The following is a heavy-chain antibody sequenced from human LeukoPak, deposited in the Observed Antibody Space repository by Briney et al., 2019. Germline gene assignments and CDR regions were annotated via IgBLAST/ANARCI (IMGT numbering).Heavy chain of an antibody. CDR3: SREPGGGSSWD. CDR2: IYPRGST. CDR1: GGSISSGSYS. Sequence: PSQTLSLTCAVSGGSISSGSYSWSWIRQPPGKGLEWIGYIYPRGSTYYNPSLKSRVILSLDKSANQFSLNLSSVTAADTAVYYCSREPGGGSSWDWGQGTLVTASS. J-gene: IGHJ4*02. D-gene: IGHD1-26*01. V-gene: IGHV4-30-2*01.